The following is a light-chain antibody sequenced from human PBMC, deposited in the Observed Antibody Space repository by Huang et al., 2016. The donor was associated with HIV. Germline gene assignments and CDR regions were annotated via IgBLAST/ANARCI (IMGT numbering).Light chain of an antibody. Sequence: DIVMTQSPLSLPVTPGEPASISFRSSQSLLHSNGYNYLDRYLQKPGQSPQLLIYLGSSRASGGPDRFSGSGSGTDFTLKISRVEAEDVGVYYCMQALQTPPTFGQGTKVEMK. CDR3: MQALQTPPT. J-gene: IGKJ1*01. V-gene: IGKV2-28*01. CDR2: LGS. CDR1: QSLLHSNGYNY.